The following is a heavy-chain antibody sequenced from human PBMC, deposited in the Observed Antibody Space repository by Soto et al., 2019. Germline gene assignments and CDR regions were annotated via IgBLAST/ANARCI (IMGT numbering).Heavy chain of an antibody. CDR1: GYRFTSYD. D-gene: IGHD3-3*01. J-gene: IGHJ6*01. CDR3: ARGSEIFGVVYYYYGMDV. V-gene: IGHV1-8*01. CDR2: MNPNSGNT. Sequence: VKVSCKASGYRFTSYDINCVRHATGQGLEWMGWMNPNSGNTGYAQKFQGRVTMTRNTSISTAYMELSRLRSEDTAVYYCARGSEIFGVVYYYYGMDVWGQGTTVTVSS.